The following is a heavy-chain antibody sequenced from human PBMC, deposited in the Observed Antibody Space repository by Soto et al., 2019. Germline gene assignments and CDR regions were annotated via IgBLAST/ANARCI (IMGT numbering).Heavy chain of an antibody. J-gene: IGHJ5*02. CDR2: IYYSGST. CDR3: ARDSYGSGIGGHWFHP. Sequence: QVQLQESGPGLVKPSQTLSLTCTVSGGSISSVGYYWSWIRQHPGKGLEWIGYIYYSGSTYYNPSLKGRVTISVDTSQNQFSLKLSSVTAADTAVYYCARDSYGSGIGGHWFHPWGQGTLVTVSS. D-gene: IGHD3-10*01. CDR1: GGSISSVGYY. V-gene: IGHV4-31*03.